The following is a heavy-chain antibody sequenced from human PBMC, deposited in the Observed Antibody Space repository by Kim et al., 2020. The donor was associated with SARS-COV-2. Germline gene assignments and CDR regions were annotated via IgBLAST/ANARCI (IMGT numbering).Heavy chain of an antibody. CDR1: GYTFTSYY. CDR3: ARAAYIAAHDY. CDR2: INPSGGST. V-gene: IGHV1-46*01. D-gene: IGHD6-13*01. Sequence: ASVKVSCKASGYTFTSYYMHWVRQSPGQRLEWMGIINPSGGSTNYAQKFQDRVTLTRDTSTSTVYMELRSLRSEDTAVYYCARAAYIAAHDYWGQGTLVTVSS. J-gene: IGHJ4*02.